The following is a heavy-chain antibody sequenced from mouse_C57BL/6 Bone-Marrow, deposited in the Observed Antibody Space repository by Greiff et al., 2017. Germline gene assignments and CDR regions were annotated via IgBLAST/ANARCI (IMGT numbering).Heavy chain of an antibody. V-gene: IGHV1-64*01. CDR1: GYTFTSYW. CDR2: IHPNSGST. Sequence: VKLQQPGAELVKPGASVKLSCKASGYTFTSYWMHWVKQRPGQGLEWIGMIHPNSGSTNYNEKFKSKATLTVDKSSSTAYMQLSSLTSEDSAVYYCARSRGGYFDYWGQGTTLTVSS. J-gene: IGHJ2*01. CDR3: ARSRGGYFDY.